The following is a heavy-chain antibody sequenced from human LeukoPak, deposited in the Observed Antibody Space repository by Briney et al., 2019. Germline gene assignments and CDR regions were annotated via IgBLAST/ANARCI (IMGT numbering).Heavy chain of an antibody. CDR2: ISGSGGST. V-gene: IGHV3-23*01. CDR1: GFTFSSFA. Sequence: PGGSLRLSCAASGFTFSSFAMSWVRQAPGKGLEWVSGISGSGGSTYYADSVKGRFTVSRDNSKNTLYLQMNSLRAEDTAVYYCAKVGITIYPYVPDYWGQGTLVTVSS. CDR3: AKVGITIYPYVPDY. D-gene: IGHD3-3*01. J-gene: IGHJ4*02.